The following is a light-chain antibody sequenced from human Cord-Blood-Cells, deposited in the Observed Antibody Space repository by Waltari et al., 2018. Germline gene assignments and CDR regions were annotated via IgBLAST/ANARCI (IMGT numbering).Light chain of an antibody. CDR1: SSDVGGSNY. V-gene: IGLV2-8*01. CDR2: EVI. CDR3: SSYAGSNNLHVV. J-gene: IGLJ2*01. Sequence: QSALTQPPSAYGSPGQSVTLPCTGTSSDVGGSNYVSWSQQHPGKAPKLMIYEVIKRPSGVPDRFSGSKSGNTASLTVSGLQAEDEADYYCSSYAGSNNLHVVFGGGTKLTVL.